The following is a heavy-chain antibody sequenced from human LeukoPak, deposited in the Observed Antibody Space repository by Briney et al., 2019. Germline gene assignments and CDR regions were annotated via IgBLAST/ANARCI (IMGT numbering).Heavy chain of an antibody. Sequence: SETLSLTCTVSGGSISSYYCNWIRQPPGKGPEWIGCISDTGTTKYNPAFKGRVTISVDASKNQFSLKLTSVTAADTAVYFCATGYYEPFEKWGQGTLVSVSS. V-gene: IGHV4-59*01. CDR2: ISDTGTT. CDR3: ATGYYEPFEK. CDR1: GGSISSYY. J-gene: IGHJ4*02. D-gene: IGHD3-22*01.